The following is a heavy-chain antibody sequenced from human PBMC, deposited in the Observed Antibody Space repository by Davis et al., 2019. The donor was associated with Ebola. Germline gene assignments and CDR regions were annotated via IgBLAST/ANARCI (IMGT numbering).Heavy chain of an antibody. J-gene: IGHJ6*02. CDR2: IWYDGSNK. Sequence: GGSLRLSCAASGFTFSSYGMHWVRQAPGKGLEWVAVIWYDGSNKYYADSVKGRFTISRDNSKNTLYLQMNSLRAEDTAVYYCARRSGTLGGMDVWGQGTTVTVSS. D-gene: IGHD1-14*01. CDR1: GFTFSSYG. V-gene: IGHV3-33*08. CDR3: ARRSGTLGGMDV.